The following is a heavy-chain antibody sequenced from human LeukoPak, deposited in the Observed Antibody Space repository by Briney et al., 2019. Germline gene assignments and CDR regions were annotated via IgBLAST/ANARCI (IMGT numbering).Heavy chain of an antibody. CDR3: ARGSGRRYYYDSSGDFDY. CDR2: IYYSGST. V-gene: IGHV4-39*07. Sequence: PSETLFLTCTVSGGSISSSSYYWGWIRQPPGKGLEWIGSIYYSGSTYYNPSLKSRVTISVDTSKNQFSLKLSSVTAADTAVYYCARGSGRRYYYDSSGDFDYWGQGTLVTVSS. J-gene: IGHJ4*02. CDR1: GGSISSSSYY. D-gene: IGHD3-22*01.